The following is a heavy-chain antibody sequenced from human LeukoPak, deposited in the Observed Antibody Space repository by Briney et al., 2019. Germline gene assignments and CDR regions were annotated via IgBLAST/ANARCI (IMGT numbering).Heavy chain of an antibody. CDR3: AKVRSGSANRALRIFDN. CDR2: ISPGGGTT. Sequence: PGGSLRLSCAVSGFAFGSEAMSWVRQSPARGREWVASISPGGGTTYYADYVKGRFTISRDNSNNTLYVHMNSLRAEDTAVYYCAKVRSGSANRALRIFDNWGQGTLVTVSS. CDR1: GFAFGSEA. D-gene: IGHD1-14*01. J-gene: IGHJ4*02. V-gene: IGHV3-23*01.